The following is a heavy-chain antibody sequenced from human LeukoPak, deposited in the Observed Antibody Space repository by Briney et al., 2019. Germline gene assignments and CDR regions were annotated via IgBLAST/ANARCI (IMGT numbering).Heavy chain of an antibody. D-gene: IGHD1-26*01. CDR3: ARDDWELRGAFDY. J-gene: IGHJ4*02. CDR2: INPNSGGT. V-gene: IGHV1-2*02. Sequence: ASVKISCKASGYTFTGYYMHWVRQAPGQGLEWMGWINPNSGGTNYAQKLQGRVTMTRDTSISTAYMELSRLRSDDTAVYYCARDDWELRGAFDYWGQGTLVTVSS. CDR1: GYTFTGYY.